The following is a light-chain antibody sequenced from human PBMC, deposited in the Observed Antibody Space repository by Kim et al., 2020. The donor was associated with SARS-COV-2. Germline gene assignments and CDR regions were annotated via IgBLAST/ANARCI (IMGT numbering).Light chain of an antibody. CDR3: QSYNISNSV. CDR2: EVN. Sequence: GKTVTSSCTRSSGSIASKYVQWYPQRPGSAPTTVIYEVNQGPSGVPDRFSGSIDSSSNSASLTISGLKTEDETDYYCQSYNISNSVFGTGTKVTVL. J-gene: IGLJ1*01. CDR1: SGSIASKY. V-gene: IGLV6-57*03.